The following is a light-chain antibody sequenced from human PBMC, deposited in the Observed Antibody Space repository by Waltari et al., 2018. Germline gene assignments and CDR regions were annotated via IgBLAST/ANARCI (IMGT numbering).Light chain of an antibody. V-gene: IGKV4-1*01. J-gene: IGKJ2*01. CDR1: QSVLYSSNNKNY. CDR2: WAS. Sequence: DIVMTQSPDSLAVSLGARATIKCKSSQSVLYSSNNKNYLAWYQKKPGQPPKLLIYWASTRESGVPDRFSGSGSGTDFTLTISSLQAEDVAVYYCQQYYSTLYTFGQGTKLEIK. CDR3: QQYYSTLYT.